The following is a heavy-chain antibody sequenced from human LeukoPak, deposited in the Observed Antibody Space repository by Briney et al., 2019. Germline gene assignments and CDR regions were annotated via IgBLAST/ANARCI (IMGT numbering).Heavy chain of an antibody. V-gene: IGHV3-11*01. J-gene: IGHJ4*02. CDR1: GGSISSSSYY. D-gene: IGHD5-12*01. CDR2: ISSSGSTI. Sequence: LSLTCTVSGGSISSSSYYWGWIRQAPGKGLEWVSYISSSGSTIYYADSVKGRFTISRDNAKNSLYLQMNSLRAEDTAVYYCARGWSGYDLAFDYWGQGTLVTVSS. CDR3: ARGWSGYDLAFDY.